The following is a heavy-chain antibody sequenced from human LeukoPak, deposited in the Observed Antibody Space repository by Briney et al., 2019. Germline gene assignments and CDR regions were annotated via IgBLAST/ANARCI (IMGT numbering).Heavy chain of an antibody. D-gene: IGHD1-1*01. J-gene: IGHJ3*02. Sequence: GGSLRLSCAASGFTFSSYAMSWVRQAPGKGLEWVSAISGSGGSTYYADSVKGQFTISRDNSKNTLYLQMNSLRAEDTAVYYCAKDFRPQRAIHAFDIWGQGTMVTVSS. CDR3: AKDFRPQRAIHAFDI. V-gene: IGHV3-23*01. CDR2: ISGSGGST. CDR1: GFTFSSYA.